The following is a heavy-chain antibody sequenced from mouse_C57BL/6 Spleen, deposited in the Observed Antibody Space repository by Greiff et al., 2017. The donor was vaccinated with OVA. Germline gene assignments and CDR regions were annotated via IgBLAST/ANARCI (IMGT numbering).Heavy chain of an antibody. J-gene: IGHJ3*01. CDR2: IRLKSDNYAT. V-gene: IGHV6-3*01. CDR3: TGAYYSNRFAY. CDR1: GFTFSNYW. D-gene: IGHD2-5*01. Sequence: EVQGVESGGGLVQPGGSMKLSCVASGFTFSNYWMNWVRQSPEKGLEWVAQIRLKSDNYATHYAESVKGRFTISRDDSKSSVYLQMNNLRAEDTGIYYCTGAYYSNRFAYWGQGTLVTVSA.